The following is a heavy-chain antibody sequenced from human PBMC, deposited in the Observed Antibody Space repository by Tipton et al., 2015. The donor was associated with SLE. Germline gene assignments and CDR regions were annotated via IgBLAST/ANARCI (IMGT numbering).Heavy chain of an antibody. D-gene: IGHD2-21*02. CDR3: AKGVTVASLHGMDV. J-gene: IGHJ6*02. CDR1: GFTFSNYW. Sequence: QSGAEVKKPGESLTISCKGSGFTFSNYWIGWVRQVPGMGLEWVGIINPGDSDTRYGPSFQGHVTVSADKSMNTVYLQWSSLKASDTAMYYCAKGVTVASLHGMDVWGQGTTVTVSS. CDR2: INPGDSDT. V-gene: IGHV5-51*03.